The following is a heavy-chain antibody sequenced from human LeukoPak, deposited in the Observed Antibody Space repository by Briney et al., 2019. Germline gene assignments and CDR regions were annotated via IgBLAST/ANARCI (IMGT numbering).Heavy chain of an antibody. D-gene: IGHD6-19*01. V-gene: IGHV3-7*01. Sequence: GGSLRLSCAASGFTFSSYWMSWVRQAPGKGLEWVANIKQDGSEKYYVGSVKGRFTISRDNAKNSLYLQMNSLRAEDTAVYYCARDAPQGRAVAGWIGWYFDLWGRGTLVTVSS. CDR3: ARDAPQGRAVAGWIGWYFDL. J-gene: IGHJ2*01. CDR2: IKQDGSEK. CDR1: GFTFSSYW.